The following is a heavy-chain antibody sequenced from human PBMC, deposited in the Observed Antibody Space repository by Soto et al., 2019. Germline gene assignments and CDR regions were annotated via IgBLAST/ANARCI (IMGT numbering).Heavy chain of an antibody. D-gene: IGHD2-15*01. J-gene: IGHJ6*02. CDR3: ARDGGDGMDV. Sequence: QVRLQESGPGLVKPSETLSLTCTVSGGSISSYYWSWIRQPPGKGLEWIGYIYYSGSTNYNPSLKSRVTISVDTSKNQFSLKLSSVTAADTAVYYCARDGGDGMDVWGQGTKVTVSS. CDR1: GGSISSYY. CDR2: IYYSGST. V-gene: IGHV4-59*01.